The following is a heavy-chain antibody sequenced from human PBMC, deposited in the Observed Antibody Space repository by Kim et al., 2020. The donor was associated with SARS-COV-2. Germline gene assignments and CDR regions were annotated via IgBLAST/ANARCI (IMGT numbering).Heavy chain of an antibody. CDR3: ARHGGGYLRAAVPYFDY. CDR1: GGSISSYY. J-gene: IGHJ4*02. CDR2: IYYSGST. V-gene: IGHV4-59*08. D-gene: IGHD3-16*02. Sequence: SETLSLTCTVSGGSISSYYWSWIRQPPGKGLEWIGYIYYSGSTNYNPSLKSRVTISVDTSKNQFSLKLSSVTAADTAVYYCARHGGGYLRAAVPYFDYWGQGTLVTGSS.